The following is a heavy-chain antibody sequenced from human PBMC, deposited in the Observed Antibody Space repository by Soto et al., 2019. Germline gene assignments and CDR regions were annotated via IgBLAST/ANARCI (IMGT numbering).Heavy chain of an antibody. J-gene: IGHJ6*02. CDR1: GGSFSGYY. CDR3: ASRFSGSYYYYYYGMDV. D-gene: IGHD1-26*01. CDR2: INHSGST. Sequence: LSLTCAVYGGSFSGYYWSWIRQPPGKGLEWIGEINHSGSTNYNPSLKSRVTISVDTSKNQFSLKLSSVTAADTAVYYCASRFSGSYYYYYYGMDVWGQGTTVTVSS. V-gene: IGHV4-34*01.